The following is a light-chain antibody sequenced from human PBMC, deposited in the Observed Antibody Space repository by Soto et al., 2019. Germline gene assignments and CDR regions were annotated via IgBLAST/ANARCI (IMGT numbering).Light chain of an antibody. CDR1: QSVTSSY. CDR3: QQYGVSPRT. Sequence: EIVLTQSPGTLSLSPGERATLSCRASQSVTSSYLAWYQQKPAQAPRLLIFCASSRATGIPDRFSGSGSGTDFTLTISRLEPEDFAVYYCQQYGVSPRTFGQGTRLEIK. CDR2: CAS. V-gene: IGKV3-20*01. J-gene: IGKJ1*01.